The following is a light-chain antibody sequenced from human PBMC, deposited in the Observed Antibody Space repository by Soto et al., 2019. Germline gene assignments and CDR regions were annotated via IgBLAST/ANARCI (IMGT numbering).Light chain of an antibody. Sequence: AIQMTQSPSSLSPSXVDRVTITXXASQDIRNDLGWYQQKPGKAPKVLIYDTYTLQSGVPSRFSGSRSGTDFTLTISSLQPEDIATYYCLQDNMYPLTFGGGTKVDIK. J-gene: IGKJ4*01. CDR2: DTY. V-gene: IGKV1-6*01. CDR1: QDIRND. CDR3: LQDNMYPLT.